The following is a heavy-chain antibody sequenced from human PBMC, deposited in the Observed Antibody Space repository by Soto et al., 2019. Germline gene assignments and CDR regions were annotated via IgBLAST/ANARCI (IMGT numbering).Heavy chain of an antibody. J-gene: IGHJ4*02. CDR3: EVTTGF. D-gene: IGHD1-1*01. CDR1: GYTFTEYD. CDR2: VSPENRNA. Sequence: QVQVVQSRAEVKKPGASVKVSCKTSGYTFTEYDLNWVRQAPGQGLEYMGWVSPENRNAGYAPQFRGRVYMTTDTSISTAYLELTNLTYEDTAVYYCEVTTGFWGQGTMVTVSS. V-gene: IGHV1-8*01.